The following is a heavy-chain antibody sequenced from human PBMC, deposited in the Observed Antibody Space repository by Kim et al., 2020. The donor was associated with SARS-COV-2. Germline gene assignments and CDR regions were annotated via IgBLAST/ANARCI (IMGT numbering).Heavy chain of an antibody. J-gene: IGHJ4*02. Sequence: SETLSLTCTVSGGSISSGGYYWSWIRQHPGKGLEWIGYIYYSGSTYYNPSLKSRVTVSVDTSKNQFSLKLSSVTAADTAVYYCARAGQPLAGTPEYYFDYWGQGTLVTVSS. V-gene: IGHV4-31*03. CDR3: ARAGQPLAGTPEYYFDY. CDR1: GGSISSGGYY. D-gene: IGHD1-7*01. CDR2: IYYSGST.